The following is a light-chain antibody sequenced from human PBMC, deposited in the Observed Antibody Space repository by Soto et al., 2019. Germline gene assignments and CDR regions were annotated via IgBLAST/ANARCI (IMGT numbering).Light chain of an antibody. CDR1: QSVSSSN. CDR2: GAS. V-gene: IGKV3-20*01. J-gene: IGKJ4*01. CDR3: QQYGTSLLT. Sequence: ELVLTQSPGTLSLSPGERATLSCRASQSVSSSNLAWYRQKPGQAPRLLMYGASSRATGIPDRFSGSGSGTDLTLTISRLEPEDFAVYYCQQYGTSLLTFGGGTKVEIK.